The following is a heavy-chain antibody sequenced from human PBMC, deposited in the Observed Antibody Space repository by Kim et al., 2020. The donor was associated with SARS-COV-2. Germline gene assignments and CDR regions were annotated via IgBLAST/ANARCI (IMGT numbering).Heavy chain of an antibody. Sequence: GGSLRLSCAASGFTVSSNYMSWVRQAPGKGLEWVSVIYSGGSTYYADSVKGRFTISRDNSKNTLYLQMNSLRAEDTAVYYCARASPGYCSSTSCLAASIASAAFDIWGQGTMLTVSS. V-gene: IGHV3-53*01. D-gene: IGHD2-2*01. J-gene: IGHJ3*02. CDR2: IYSGGST. CDR1: GFTVSSNY. CDR3: ARASPGYCSSTSCLAASIASAAFDI.